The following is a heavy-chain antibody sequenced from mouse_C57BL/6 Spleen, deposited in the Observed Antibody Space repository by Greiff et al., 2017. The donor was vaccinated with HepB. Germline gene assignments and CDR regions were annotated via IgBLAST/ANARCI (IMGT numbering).Heavy chain of an antibody. CDR3: AEGDDYAWFAY. J-gene: IGHJ3*01. D-gene: IGHD2-4*01. Sequence: QVQLKESGAELARPGASVKLSCKASGYTFTSYGISWVKQRTGQGLEWIGEIYPRSGNTYYNEKFKGKATLTADKSSSTAYMELRSLTSEDSAVYFCAEGDDYAWFAYWGQGTLVTVSA. CDR1: GYTFTSYG. V-gene: IGHV1-81*01. CDR2: IYPRSGNT.